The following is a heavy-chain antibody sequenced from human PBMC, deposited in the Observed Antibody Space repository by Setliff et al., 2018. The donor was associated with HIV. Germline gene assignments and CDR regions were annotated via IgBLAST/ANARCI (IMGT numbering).Heavy chain of an antibody. CDR2: IIPIFGTP. Sequence: ASVKVSCKASGGTFSSFAISWVRQAPGQGLEWLGRIIPIFGTPNYAQKFQGRVTITADETTSTSSMELSSLGSEDTAVYYCARVNGGNSPYYFDSWGQGTLVTVSS. CDR3: ARVNGGNSPYYFDS. CDR1: GGTFSSFA. D-gene: IGHD2-21*02. V-gene: IGHV1-69*13. J-gene: IGHJ4*02.